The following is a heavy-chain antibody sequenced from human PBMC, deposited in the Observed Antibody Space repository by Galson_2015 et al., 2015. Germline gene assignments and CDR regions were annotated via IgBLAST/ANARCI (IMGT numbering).Heavy chain of an antibody. V-gene: IGHV3-23*01. Sequence: SLRLSCAASGFTFNSYAMSWVRQAPGKGLEWVSGISGTGGSRWYADSVKGRFTIPRDTSKNTLYLQMNSLRAEDTAVYFCAKEAYFYGSGSYFLDYYYYYFGMNVWGQGTTVTVS. CDR3: AKEAYFYGSGSYFLDYYYYYFGMNV. D-gene: IGHD3-10*01. CDR2: ISGTGGSR. CDR1: GFTFNSYA. J-gene: IGHJ6*02.